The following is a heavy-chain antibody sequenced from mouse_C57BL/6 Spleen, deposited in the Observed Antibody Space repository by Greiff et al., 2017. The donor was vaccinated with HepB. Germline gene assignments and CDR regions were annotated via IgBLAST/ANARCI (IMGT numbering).Heavy chain of an antibody. V-gene: IGHV5-17*01. J-gene: IGHJ2*01. Sequence: VQLKESGGGLVKPGGSLKLSCAASGFTFSDYGMHWVRQAPEKGLEWVAYISSGSSTIYYADTVKGRFTISRDNAKNTLFLQMTSLRSEDTAMYYCARFDGYPDYWGQGTTLTVSS. D-gene: IGHD2-3*01. CDR1: GFTFSDYG. CDR2: ISSGSSTI. CDR3: ARFDGYPDY.